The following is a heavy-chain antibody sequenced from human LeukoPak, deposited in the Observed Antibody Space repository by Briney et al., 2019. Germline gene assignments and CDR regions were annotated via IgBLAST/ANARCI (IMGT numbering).Heavy chain of an antibody. CDR3: AKGTSSSRPYYFDY. Sequence: PGGSLRLSCAASGFTFSNYAMSWVRQAPGKGLEWVSAITPSGGDTFHADSVNGRFTISRDNSKSTLYLQMNSLRAEDTATYYCAKGTSSSRPYYFDYWGQGTLVAVSS. V-gene: IGHV3-23*01. CDR1: GFTFSNYA. D-gene: IGHD6-6*01. J-gene: IGHJ4*02. CDR2: ITPSGGDT.